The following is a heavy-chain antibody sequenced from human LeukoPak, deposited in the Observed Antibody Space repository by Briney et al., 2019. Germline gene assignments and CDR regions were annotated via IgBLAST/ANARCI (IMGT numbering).Heavy chain of an antibody. Sequence: PGGSLRLSCAASGFTFSSYWLSWVRQAPGKGLEWVASIEQDGSQKYYVDSVRGRFTISRDNAKNSVYLQMNSLRVEDTAVYYCARNSGSYPSDYWGQGTLVTVSS. J-gene: IGHJ4*02. CDR2: IEQDGSQK. V-gene: IGHV3-7*01. D-gene: IGHD1-26*01. CDR1: GFTFSSYW. CDR3: ARNSGSYPSDY.